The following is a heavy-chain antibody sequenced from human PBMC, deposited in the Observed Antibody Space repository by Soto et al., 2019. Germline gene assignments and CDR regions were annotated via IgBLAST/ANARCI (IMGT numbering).Heavy chain of an antibody. CDR3: ARTYSSSWSPFEY. CDR1: GGSFSGYY. D-gene: IGHD6-13*01. CDR2: INHSGST. V-gene: IGHV4-34*01. Sequence: QVQLQQWGAGLLKPSETLSLTCAVYGGSFSGYYWSWIRQPPGKGLEWIGEINHSGSTNYNPSLKRLVTLSVDTSKNQFSLKLSSVTAADTAVYYCARTYSSSWSPFEYWGQGTLVTVSS. J-gene: IGHJ4*02.